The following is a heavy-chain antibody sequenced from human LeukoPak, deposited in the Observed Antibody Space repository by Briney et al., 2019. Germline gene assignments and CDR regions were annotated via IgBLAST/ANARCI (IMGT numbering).Heavy chain of an antibody. CDR2: ISSSGTYI. CDR1: GFTFSTYS. V-gene: IGHV3-21*04. CDR3: ARESHGTGDQ. D-gene: IGHD3-10*01. J-gene: IGHJ4*02. Sequence: GGSLRLSCAASGFTFSTYSMNWVRQAPGEGLEWVSSISSSGTYIYYADSVKGRFTISRDNAKNSLYLQLNSLRAEDTAVYYCARESHGTGDQWGQGTLVTVSS.